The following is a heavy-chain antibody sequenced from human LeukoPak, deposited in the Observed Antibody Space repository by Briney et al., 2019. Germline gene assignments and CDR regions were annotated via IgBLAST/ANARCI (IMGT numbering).Heavy chain of an antibody. V-gene: IGHV3-30*18. CDR3: AKDSVSGSYYY. Sequence: PGGSLRLSCAASGFTFSSYGMHWVRQAPGKGLEWVAVISYDGSNKYYADSVKGRFTISRDNSKNTLYLQMNSLRAEDTAVYYCAKDSVSGSYYYWGQGTLVTVSS. D-gene: IGHD1-26*01. J-gene: IGHJ4*02. CDR2: ISYDGSNK. CDR1: GFTFSSYG.